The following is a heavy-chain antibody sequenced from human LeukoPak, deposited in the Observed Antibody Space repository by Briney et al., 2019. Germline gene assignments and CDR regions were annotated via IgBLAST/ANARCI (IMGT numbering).Heavy chain of an antibody. CDR3: AKIGAAAGTHFDY. CDR1: GFTFSSYA. D-gene: IGHD6-13*01. CDR2: ISGSGGST. V-gene: IGHV3-23*01. Sequence: HPGGSLRLSCAASGFTFSSYAMSWVRQAPGKGLEWVSAISGSGGSTYYADSVKGRFTISRDNSKNTLYLRMNSLRAEDTAVYYCAKIGAAAGTHFDYWGQGTLVTVSS. J-gene: IGHJ4*02.